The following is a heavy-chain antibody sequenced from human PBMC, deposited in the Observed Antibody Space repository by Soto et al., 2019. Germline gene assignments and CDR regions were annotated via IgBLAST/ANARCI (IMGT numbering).Heavy chain of an antibody. CDR3: ARAYSSSWYASFDY. D-gene: IGHD6-13*01. CDR2: ISVYNDNT. CDR1: GYTFTSYG. Sequence: QVQLVQSGAEVKKPGASVKVSCKASGYTFTSYGISWVRQAPGQGLEWMGWISVYNDNTNYAQKLQGRDTMTTDTSTSTAYMELRSLRSDDTAVYYCARAYSSSWYASFDYWGQGTLVTVSS. J-gene: IGHJ4*02. V-gene: IGHV1-18*01.